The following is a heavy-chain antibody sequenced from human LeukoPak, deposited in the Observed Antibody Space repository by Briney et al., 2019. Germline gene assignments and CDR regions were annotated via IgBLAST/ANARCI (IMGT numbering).Heavy chain of an antibody. CDR1: GFTFGDYA. D-gene: IGHD2-15*01. J-gene: IGHJ4*02. V-gene: IGHV3-49*04. CDR3: TRVSLVAASVFFDY. Sequence: AGRSLRLSCTAYGFTFGDYAMSWVRQAPGKGLEWVSFIRSKAYGGTTEYAASVKGRFTISRDDSKSIAYLQMNSLKTEDTAVYYCTRVSLVAASVFFDYWGQGTLVTVSS. CDR2: IRSKAYGGTT.